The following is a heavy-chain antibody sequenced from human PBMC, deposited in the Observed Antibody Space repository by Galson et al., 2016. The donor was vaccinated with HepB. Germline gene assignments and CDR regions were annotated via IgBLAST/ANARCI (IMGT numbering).Heavy chain of an antibody. CDR1: GFSFSTYW. D-gene: IGHD2-15*01. CDR2: ISGTSASI. Sequence: SLRLSCAASGFSFSTYWMNWVRQAPGKGLEWVSVISGTSASIFYGDSVKGRFTISRDNSKNTLYLQMNRLRAEDTAVYYCAKGGTPDDQTVNYAMDVWGQGTTVTVSS. J-gene: IGHJ6*02. V-gene: IGHV3-23*01. CDR3: AKGGTPDDQTVNYAMDV.